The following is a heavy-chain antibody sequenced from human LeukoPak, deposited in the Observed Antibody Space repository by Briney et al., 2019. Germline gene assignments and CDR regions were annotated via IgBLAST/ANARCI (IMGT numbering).Heavy chain of an antibody. CDR2: INHSGST. Sequence: SETLSLTCAVYGGSFSGYYWSWIRQPPGKGLEWIGEINHSGSTNYNPSLKSRVTISVDTSKNQFSLKLSSVTAADTAVYYCARGAAYKLLSYYYYYMDVWGKGTTVTVSS. CDR1: GGSFSGYY. J-gene: IGHJ6*03. V-gene: IGHV4-34*01. D-gene: IGHD1-26*01. CDR3: ARGAAYKLLSYYYYYMDV.